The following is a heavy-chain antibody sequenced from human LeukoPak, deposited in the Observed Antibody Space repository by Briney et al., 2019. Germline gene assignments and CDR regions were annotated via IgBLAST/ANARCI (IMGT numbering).Heavy chain of an antibody. D-gene: IGHD3-22*01. CDR3: ARTSGYYDSSTYYENAFDI. J-gene: IGHJ3*02. Sequence: PGGSLRPSCAASGFTVSSNYMTWVRQAPGKGLEWVSIIYRGGSTYYADSVKGRFTISRDNSKNTLYLQMNSLRAEDTAMYYCARTSGYYDSSTYYENAFDIWGQGTMVTVSS. CDR1: GFTVSSNY. V-gene: IGHV3-53*01. CDR2: IYRGGST.